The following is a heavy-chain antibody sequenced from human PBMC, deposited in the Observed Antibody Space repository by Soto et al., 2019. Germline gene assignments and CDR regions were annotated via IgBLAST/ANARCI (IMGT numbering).Heavy chain of an antibody. J-gene: IGHJ5*02. CDR1: AGTFSSYT. Sequence: QVQLVQSGAEVKKPGSSVKVSCKASAGTFSSYTISWVRQAPGQGLEWMGRIIPILGIANYAQKFQGRVTIAADQSTSTAYIDLSSLSSEDTAVYYCARISSDYYDSFWFDPWGKGTLVTVSS. V-gene: IGHV1-69*02. CDR2: IIPILGIA. D-gene: IGHD3-10*01. CDR3: ARISSDYYDSFWFDP.